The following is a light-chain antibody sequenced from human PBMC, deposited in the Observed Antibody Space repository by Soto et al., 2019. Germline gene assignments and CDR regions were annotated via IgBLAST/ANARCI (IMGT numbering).Light chain of an antibody. CDR1: SSDVGGYEF. V-gene: IGLV2-14*01. J-gene: IGLJ1*01. CDR2: DGS. Sequence: QSALTQPASVSGSPGQSTTISCTGTSSDVGGYEFVSWYQQHADNAPKLIIYDGSDRPSGESSRFSGSKSANTASLTISGLQAEDEADYYCSSYTSSGTYVFGTGTKVTVL. CDR3: SSYTSSGTYV.